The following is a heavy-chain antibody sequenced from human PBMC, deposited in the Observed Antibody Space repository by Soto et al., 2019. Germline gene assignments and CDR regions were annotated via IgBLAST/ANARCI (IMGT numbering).Heavy chain of an antibody. J-gene: IGHJ5*02. V-gene: IGHV4-30-4*01. CDR1: GGSISSGDYY. CDR3: ARYSSGYSNWFDP. D-gene: IGHD3-22*01. Sequence: SETLSLTCTVSGGSISSGDYYWSWIRQPPGKGLEWIGYIYYSGSTYYNPPLKSRVTISVDTSKNQFSLKLSSVTAADTAVYYCARYSSGYSNWFDPWGQGTLVTVSS. CDR2: IYYSGST.